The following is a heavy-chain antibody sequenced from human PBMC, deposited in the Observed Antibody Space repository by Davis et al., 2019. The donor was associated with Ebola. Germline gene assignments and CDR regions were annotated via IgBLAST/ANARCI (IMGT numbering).Heavy chain of an antibody. D-gene: IGHD6-13*01. CDR2: INTNTGNP. Sequence: ASVQVSCKASGYTFTRYAMNWVRQAPGQGLEWMGWINTNTGNPTYAQGFTGRFVFSLDTSVSTAYLQISSLKAEDTAVYYCAREDVAAAGGSQVDYWGQGTLVTVSS. CDR1: GYTFTRYA. V-gene: IGHV7-4-1*02. CDR3: AREDVAAAGGSQVDY. J-gene: IGHJ4*02.